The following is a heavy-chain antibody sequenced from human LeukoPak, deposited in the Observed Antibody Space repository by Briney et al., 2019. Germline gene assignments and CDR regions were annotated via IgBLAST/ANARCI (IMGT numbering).Heavy chain of an antibody. Sequence: GGSLRLSCAASGFTFSNYGIHWVRQAPGKGLEWVANIKTDGSQIYYVDSVKGRFTISRDNAKNSLYLQMNSLRAEDTAVYYCAELGITMIGGVWGKGTTVTISS. CDR1: GFTFSNYG. J-gene: IGHJ6*04. D-gene: IGHD3-10*02. V-gene: IGHV3-7*01. CDR3: AELGITMIGGV. CDR2: IKTDGSQI.